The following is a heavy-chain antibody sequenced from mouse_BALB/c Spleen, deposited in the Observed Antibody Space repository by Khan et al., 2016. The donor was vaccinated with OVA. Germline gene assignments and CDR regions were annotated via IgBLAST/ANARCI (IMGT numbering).Heavy chain of an antibody. V-gene: IGHV5-6*01. CDR2: ISTGGDYT. D-gene: IGHD4-1*01. Sequence: EVELVESGGDLVKPGGSLKLSCAASGFTFSSYSMSWVRQTPDKRLEWVATISTGGDYTYYPDNVKGRFIISRDDATNTLYLQMSSLKSEDTAMYYCGNQLTGWFAYWGQGTLVTVSA. CDR1: GFTFSSYS. J-gene: IGHJ3*01. CDR3: GNQLTGWFAY.